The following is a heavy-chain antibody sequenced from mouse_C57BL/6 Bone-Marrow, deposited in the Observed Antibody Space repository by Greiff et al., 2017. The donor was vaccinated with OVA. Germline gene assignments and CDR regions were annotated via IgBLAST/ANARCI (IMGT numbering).Heavy chain of an antibody. CDR2: IDPSDSYT. D-gene: IGHD4-1*01. J-gene: IGHJ3*01. CDR1: GYTFTSYW. CDR3: ARDWEGFAY. Sequence: QVQLKQPGAELVRPGTSVKLSCKASGYTFTSYWMHWVKQRPGQGLEWIGVIDPSDSYTNYNQKFKGKATLTVDTSSSTAYMQLSSLTSEDSAVYYCARDWEGFAYWGQGTLVTVSA. V-gene: IGHV1-59*01.